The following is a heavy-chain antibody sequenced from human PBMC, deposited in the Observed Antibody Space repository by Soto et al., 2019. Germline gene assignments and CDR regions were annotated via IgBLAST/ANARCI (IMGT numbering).Heavy chain of an antibody. D-gene: IGHD2-15*01. CDR2: IWYDGSNK. J-gene: IGHJ4*02. V-gene: IGHV3-33*01. Sequence: GGSLRLSCAASGFTFSSYGMHWVRQAPGKGLEWVAVIWYDGSNKYYADSVKGRFTISRDNSKNTLYLQMNSLRAEDTAVYYCARDSGYCSGGSCYYYFDYWGQGTLVPVYS. CDR1: GFTFSSYG. CDR3: ARDSGYCSGGSCYYYFDY.